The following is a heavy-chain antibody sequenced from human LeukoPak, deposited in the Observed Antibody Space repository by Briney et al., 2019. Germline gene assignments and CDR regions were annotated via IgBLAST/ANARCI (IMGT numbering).Heavy chain of an antibody. Sequence: GGSLRLSCAASGFTFSSYTMNWVRQAPGKGLEWVSSISSTSNYIYYADSVKGRFTISRDNAKNSLYLQMNSLRAEDTAVYYCASSRSSGWYQYYFDYWGQGTLVTVSS. CDR1: GFTFSSYT. CDR2: ISSTSNYI. CDR3: ASSRSSGWYQYYFDY. V-gene: IGHV3-21*04. D-gene: IGHD6-19*01. J-gene: IGHJ4*02.